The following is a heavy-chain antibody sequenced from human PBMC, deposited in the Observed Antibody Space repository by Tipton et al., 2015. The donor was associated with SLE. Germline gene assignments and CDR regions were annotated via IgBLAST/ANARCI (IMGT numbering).Heavy chain of an antibody. V-gene: IGHV4-39*01. J-gene: IGHJ3*02. CDR2: VSYSGTT. D-gene: IGHD2-21*02. Sequence: TLSLTCTVSGGSISSSRYNWGWIRQPPGKGLEWIGSVSYSGTTHSNPSLKSRVTISVDTSKNQFSLKMSSVTAADTAVFYCARPLGAWFDSFDIWGQGKMVTVSS. CDR1: GGSISSSRYN. CDR3: ARPLGAWFDSFDI.